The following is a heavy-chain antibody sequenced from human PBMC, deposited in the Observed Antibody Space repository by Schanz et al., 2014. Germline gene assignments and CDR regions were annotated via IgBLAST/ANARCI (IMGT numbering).Heavy chain of an antibody. CDR2: ISGSSIHK. CDR3: TTQQLGSHYLYGMDV. J-gene: IGHJ6*02. CDR1: GFTFSDAW. D-gene: IGHD6-13*01. V-gene: IGHV3-11*05. Sequence: VQLVESGGGLVKPGESLRLSCAASGFTFSDAWMTWVRQAPGKGLEWVSHISGSSIHKNYADSVKGRFTISRDNAKNLLYLQMNGPRAEDTAVYYCTTQQLGSHYLYGMDVWGQGTTVTVS.